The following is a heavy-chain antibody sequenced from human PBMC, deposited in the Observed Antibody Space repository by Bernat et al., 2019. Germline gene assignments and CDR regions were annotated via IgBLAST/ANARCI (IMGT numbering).Heavy chain of an antibody. D-gene: IGHD2-21*01. Sequence: QVQLQESGPGLVKPSGTLSLTCAVSGGSISSSNWWSWVRQPPGKGLEWIGSIYYSGSTYYNPSLKSRVTISVDTSKNQFSLKLSSVTAADTAVYYCARHRAGVRYYFDYWGQGTLVTVSS. CDR3: ARHRAGVRYYFDY. J-gene: IGHJ4*02. V-gene: IGHV4-4*02. CDR2: IYYSGST. CDR1: GGSISSSNW.